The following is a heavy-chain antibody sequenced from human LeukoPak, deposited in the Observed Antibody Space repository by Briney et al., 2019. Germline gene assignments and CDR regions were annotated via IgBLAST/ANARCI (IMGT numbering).Heavy chain of an antibody. J-gene: IGHJ4*02. Sequence: SQTLSLTCTVSGVSIISGGYYWSWIRQCPGKGLEWIGYIYYSGTTYYNPSLKSRLTISVDTSKNQFSLNLNSVTAADTAVYYCARDRSGYGRLDYWGQGTLVTVSS. CDR3: ARDRSGYGRLDY. D-gene: IGHD3-22*01. CDR1: GVSIISGGYY. CDR2: IYYSGTT. V-gene: IGHV4-31*03.